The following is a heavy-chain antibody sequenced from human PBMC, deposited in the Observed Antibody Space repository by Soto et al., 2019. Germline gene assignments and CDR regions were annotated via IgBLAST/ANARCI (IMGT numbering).Heavy chain of an antibody. V-gene: IGHV4-30-4*01. CDR1: GGSISSGDYY. CDR2: IYYSGST. J-gene: IGHJ5*02. CDR3: ARESLTGTTYRPPGLKTNNWFHP. D-gene: IGHD1-7*01. Sequence: QVQLQESGPGLVKPSQTLSLTCTVYGGSISSGDYYWMWIRQPPGKGLERIGYIYYSGSTYYNPSLKGRVTISVDTSKNQFSLKLSSVTAADTAVYYCARESLTGTTYRPPGLKTNNWFHPWRQGTLVTVSS.